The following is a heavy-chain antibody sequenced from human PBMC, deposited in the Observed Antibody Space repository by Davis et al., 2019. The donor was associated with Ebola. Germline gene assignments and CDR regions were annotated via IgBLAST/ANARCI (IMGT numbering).Heavy chain of an antibody. D-gene: IGHD3-22*01. CDR2: INHSGST. CDR3: ARASEIYYDSSGYFDY. Sequence: PSETLSLTCAVYGGSFSGYYWSWIRQPPGKGLEWIGEINHSGSTNYNPSLKSRVTISVDTSKNQFSLKLSSVTAADTAVYYCARASEIYYDSSGYFDYWGQGTLVTVSS. J-gene: IGHJ4*02. V-gene: IGHV4-34*01. CDR1: GGSFSGYY.